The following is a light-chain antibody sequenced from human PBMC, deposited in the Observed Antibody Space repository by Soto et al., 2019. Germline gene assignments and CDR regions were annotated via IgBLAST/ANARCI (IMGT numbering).Light chain of an antibody. J-gene: IGKJ4*01. Sequence: DIQMTQSPSSLSASVGDRVTITCRASQGISNYLAWYQQKPGKVPKLLIYAASTLQSGVPSRFSGSGSGTDFTPTISSLQPEDVATYYCPFGGGTKVEIK. V-gene: IGKV1-27*01. CDR1: QGISNY. CDR2: AAS. CDR3: P.